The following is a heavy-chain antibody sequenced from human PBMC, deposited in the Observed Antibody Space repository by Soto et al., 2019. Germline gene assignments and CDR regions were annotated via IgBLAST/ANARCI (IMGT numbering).Heavy chain of an antibody. D-gene: IGHD3-10*01. Sequence: QVQLQESGPGLVEPSQTLSLTCSVSAGSIRSTGYYWSWIRQHPGKGLEWIGYIYYSGTTKYNPSLQSRVSLSIDTSKNQFSLRLNSLTAADTAVYYCARGSYGSGSYFQAYFDFWGQGTLVTVSS. CDR1: AGSIRSTGYY. CDR3: ARGSYGSGSYFQAYFDF. J-gene: IGHJ4*02. V-gene: IGHV4-31*03. CDR2: IYYSGTT.